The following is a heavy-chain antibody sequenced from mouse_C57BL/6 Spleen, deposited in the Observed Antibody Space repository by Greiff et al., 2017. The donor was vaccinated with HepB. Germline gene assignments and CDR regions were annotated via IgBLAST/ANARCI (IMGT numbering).Heavy chain of an antibody. CDR1: GFTFSDYG. D-gene: IGHD2-4*01. Sequence: VQLKESGGGLVKPGGSLKLSCAASGFTFSDYGMHWVRQAPEKGLEWVAYISSGSSTIYYADTVKGRFTISRDNAKNTLFLQMTSLRSEDTAMYYCARRFYDYDNYAMDYWGQGTSVTVSS. V-gene: IGHV5-17*01. J-gene: IGHJ4*01. CDR2: ISSGSSTI. CDR3: ARRFYDYDNYAMDY.